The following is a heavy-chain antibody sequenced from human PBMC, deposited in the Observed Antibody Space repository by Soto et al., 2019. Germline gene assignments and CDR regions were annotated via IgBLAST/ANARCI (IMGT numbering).Heavy chain of an antibody. D-gene: IGHD4-4*01. CDR2: INHRGST. V-gene: IGHV4-34*01. J-gene: IGHJ4*02. CDR3: ARVGVYSNYVQVFDY. Sequence: QVQLQQWGAGLLKPSETLSLTCAVYGGSFSGYYWSWIRQPPGKGLEWIGEINHRGSTNYNPSLKSRVTITVDTSKNQFSLKLSSVTAADTAVYYCARVGVYSNYVQVFDYWGQGTLVTVSS. CDR1: GGSFSGYY.